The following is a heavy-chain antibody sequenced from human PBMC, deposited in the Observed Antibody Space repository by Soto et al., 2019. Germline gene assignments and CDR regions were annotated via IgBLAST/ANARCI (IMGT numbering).Heavy chain of an antibody. Sequence: VHLLESGGGSVQPGGSLRLSCAASGLTFSSYVMGWVRQAPGKGLEWASAISGSGSDTYYAVSVKGRFTISRDNSKNTLYLQMNSLRAEDTAVYYCAKRRGDGYFDLWGRGTLVTVSS. J-gene: IGHJ2*01. CDR3: AKRRGDGYFDL. CDR1: GLTFSSYV. CDR2: ISGSGSDT. D-gene: IGHD2-21*02. V-gene: IGHV3-23*01.